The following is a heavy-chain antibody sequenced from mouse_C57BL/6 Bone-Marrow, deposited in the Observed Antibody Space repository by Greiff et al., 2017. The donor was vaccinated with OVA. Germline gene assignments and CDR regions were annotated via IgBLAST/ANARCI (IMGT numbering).Heavy chain of an antibody. V-gene: IGHV1-81*01. D-gene: IGHD1-1*01. CDR2: IYPRSGNT. J-gene: IGHJ2*01. CDR3: VREVYWSSYFDY. CDR1: GYTFTSYG. Sequence: QVQLQQSGAELARPGASVKLSCKASGYTFTSYGISWVKQRTGQGLEWIGEIYPRSGNTYYNEKFKGKATLTADKSSSTAYMELRSLTSEDSTVDCCVREVYWSSYFDYWGQGTTLTVSS.